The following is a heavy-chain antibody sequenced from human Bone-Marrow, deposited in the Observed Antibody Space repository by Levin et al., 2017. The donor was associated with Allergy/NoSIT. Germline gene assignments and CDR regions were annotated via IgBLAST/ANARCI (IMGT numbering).Heavy chain of an antibody. CDR1: GFTFSSYA. J-gene: IGHJ4*02. Sequence: GESLKISCAASGFTFSSYAMSWVRQAPGKGLEWVSAISGSGGSTYYADSVKGRFTISRDNSKNTLYLQMNSLRAEDTAVYYCANSVGDIVVVPAAMDSTPLFDYWGQGTLVTVSS. CDR2: ISGSGGST. V-gene: IGHV3-23*01. CDR3: ANSVGDIVVVPAAMDSTPLFDY. D-gene: IGHD2-2*01.